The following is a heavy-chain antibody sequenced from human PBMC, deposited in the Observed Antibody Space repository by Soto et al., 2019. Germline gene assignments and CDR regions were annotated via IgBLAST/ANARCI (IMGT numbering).Heavy chain of an antibody. CDR1: GYTFTSYT. V-gene: IGHV1-3*01. CDR2: INAGNGNT. J-gene: IGHJ4*02. D-gene: IGHD3-22*01. CDR3: ATKSSGYYEY. Sequence: ASVKVSFKASGYTFTSYTMNWVRQAPGQRLEWMGWINAGNGNTRYSQKFQGRLTITSDTSASTAYVELSSLTSEDTAVYYRATKSSGYYEYWGQGALVTVSS.